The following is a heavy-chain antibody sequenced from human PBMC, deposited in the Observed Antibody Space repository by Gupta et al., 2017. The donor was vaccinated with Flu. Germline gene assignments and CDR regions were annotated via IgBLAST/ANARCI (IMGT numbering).Heavy chain of an antibody. J-gene: IGHJ6*02. CDR1: VFTLRDYY. CDR3: AREASEITIFGVVMCGMDV. D-gene: IGHD3-3*01. V-gene: IGHV3-11*05. CDR2: SSSSSSYT. Sequence: QVQLVASVGGLVKSGRPLRLPCAASVFTLRDYYLICSRQDHRKGLEWVSYSSSSSSYTNYADSVKGRFTISRDNAKNSLYLQMNSLRAEDTAVYYWAREASEITIFGVVMCGMDVWGQGTTVTVSS.